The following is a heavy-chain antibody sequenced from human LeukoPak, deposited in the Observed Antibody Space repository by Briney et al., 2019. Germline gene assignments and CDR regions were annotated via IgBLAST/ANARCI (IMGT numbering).Heavy chain of an antibody. J-gene: IGHJ5*02. Sequence: PSETLSLTCAVYGGSFSGYYWSWIRQPPGKGLEWIGEINHSGSTNYNPSLKSRVTISVDTSKNQFSLKLSSVTAADTAVYYCARFVLRYFDRFGRGFDPWGQGTLVTVSS. CDR3: ARFVLRYFDRFGRGFDP. D-gene: IGHD3-9*01. V-gene: IGHV4-34*01. CDR1: GGSFSGYY. CDR2: INHSGST.